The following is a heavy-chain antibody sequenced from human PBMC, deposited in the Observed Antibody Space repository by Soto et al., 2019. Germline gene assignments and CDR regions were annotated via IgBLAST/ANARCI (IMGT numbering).Heavy chain of an antibody. D-gene: IGHD2-15*01. V-gene: IGHV4-34*01. CDR1: GGSFSGYY. J-gene: IGHJ4*02. CDR2: INHSGST. CDR3: ASGYCSGGSCSNFDY. Sequence: QVQLQQWGAGLLKPSETLSLTCAVYGGSFSGYYWSWIRQPPGKGLEWMGEINHSGSTNYNPSLKSRVTISVDTSKNQFSLKLSSVTAADTAVYYCASGYCSGGSCSNFDYWGQGTLVTVSS.